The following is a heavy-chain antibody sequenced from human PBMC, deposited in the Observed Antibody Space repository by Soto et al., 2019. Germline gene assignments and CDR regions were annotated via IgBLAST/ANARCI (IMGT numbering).Heavy chain of an antibody. CDR2: INAGNGNT. J-gene: IGHJ6*02. V-gene: IGHV1-3*01. D-gene: IGHD5-12*01. Sequence: ASVKVSCKASGYTFTSYAMHWVRQAPGQRLEWMGWINAGNGNTKYSQKFQGRLTITKDTSKNQVVLTVTNVDPADTATYYCAHSRGYNGYEGPPLYEMDVWGQGTTVTVSS. CDR3: AHSRGYNGYEGPPLYEMDV. CDR1: GYTFTSYA.